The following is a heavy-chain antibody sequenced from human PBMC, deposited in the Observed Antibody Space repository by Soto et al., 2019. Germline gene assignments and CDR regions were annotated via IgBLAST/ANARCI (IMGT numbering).Heavy chain of an antibody. Sequence: QVQLVQSGAEVKKPGASVKVSCKASGYTFTGYYMHWVRQAPGQGLEWMGWINPNSGGTNYAQKFQGWVTMTRDTSTSTTYMELCRLISDDTSVYYCASDLSPTELGLRHYYGMDVWGQGTTVTVS. CDR2: INPNSGGT. J-gene: IGHJ6*02. V-gene: IGHV1-2*04. D-gene: IGHD7-27*01. CDR1: GYTFTGYY. CDR3: ASDLSPTELGLRHYYGMDV.